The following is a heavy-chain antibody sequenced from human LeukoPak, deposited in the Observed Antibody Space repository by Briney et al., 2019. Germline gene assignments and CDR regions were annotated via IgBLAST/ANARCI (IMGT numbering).Heavy chain of an antibody. Sequence: SETLSLTCAVSGGSISSCGYSWSWIPQPPGKGLEWIGCLYYSGCTYYNPSLKSRVTISVDRSKNQFSLKLSSVTAADTAVYYCALGYCGGGSCYAREYFQHWGQGTLVTVSS. CDR3: ALGYCGGGSCYAREYFQH. J-gene: IGHJ1*01. CDR2: LYYSGCT. D-gene: IGHD2-15*01. CDR1: GGSISSCGYS. V-gene: IGHV4-30-2*01.